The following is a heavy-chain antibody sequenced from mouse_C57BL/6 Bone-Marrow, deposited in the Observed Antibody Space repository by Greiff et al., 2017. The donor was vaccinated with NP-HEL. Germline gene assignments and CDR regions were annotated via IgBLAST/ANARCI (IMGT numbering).Heavy chain of an antibody. Sequence: EVQLQQSGPELVKPGASVKMSCKASGYTFTDYNMHWVKQSHGKSLEWIGYINPNNGGTSYNQKFKGKATLTVNKSSSTAYMELRSLTSEDSAVYYCASHYGSSLYYAMDYWGQGTSVTVSS. V-gene: IGHV1-22*01. CDR2: INPNNGGT. CDR1: GYTFTDYN. D-gene: IGHD1-1*01. J-gene: IGHJ4*01. CDR3: ASHYGSSLYYAMDY.